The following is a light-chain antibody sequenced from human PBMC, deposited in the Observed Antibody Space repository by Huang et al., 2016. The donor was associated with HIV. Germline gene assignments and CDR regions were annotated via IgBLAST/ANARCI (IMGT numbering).Light chain of an antibody. CDR2: VAS. CDR3: QQLNNYPYT. CDR1: QGIGTY. V-gene: IGKV1-9*01. Sequence: QLTQSPSSLSASVGDRVTITCRASQGIGTYLAWYQQKPGKAPKLLIYVASTLQSGVSSRFSGSGSGTDFTLTISSLQPEDVATYYCQQLNNYPYTFGQGTNLEIK. J-gene: IGKJ2*01.